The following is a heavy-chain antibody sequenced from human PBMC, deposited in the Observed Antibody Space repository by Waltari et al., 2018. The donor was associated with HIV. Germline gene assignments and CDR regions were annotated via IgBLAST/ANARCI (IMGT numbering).Heavy chain of an antibody. Sequence: EVQLVESGGGLVQPGGSLRLSCAASGFTFSNYWMHWVRQAAGKGLVWGSRIKRDGSSTTYADSEKGRFTISRDNAKNTLYMQMNSLRAEDTALYYCVRGSSSWNGVDFWGRGTLVTVSS. CDR1: GFTFSNYW. V-gene: IGHV3-74*01. D-gene: IGHD6-13*01. CDR3: VRGSSSWNGVDF. J-gene: IGHJ4*02. CDR2: IKRDGSST.